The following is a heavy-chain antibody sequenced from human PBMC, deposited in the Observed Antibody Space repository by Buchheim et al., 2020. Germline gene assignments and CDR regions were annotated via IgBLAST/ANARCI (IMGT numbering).Heavy chain of an antibody. J-gene: IGHJ6*02. CDR3: ARDGNVDYGMDV. CDR2: IWYDGSNK. CDR1: GFTFSSYG. V-gene: IGHV3-33*01. Sequence: QVQLVESGGGVVQPGRSLRLSCAASGFTFSSYGMHWVRQAPGKGLEWVAVIWYDGSNKYYADSVKGRFTISRDNSKNKLFLQMNSRRAEDTAVYYCARDGNVDYGMDVWGQGTT.